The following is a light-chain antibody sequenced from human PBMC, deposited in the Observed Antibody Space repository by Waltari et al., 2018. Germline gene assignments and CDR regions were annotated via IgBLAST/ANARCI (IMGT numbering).Light chain of an antibody. CDR3: CSYAGSYTYV. V-gene: IGLV2-11*01. CDR2: DVS. Sequence: QSALTQPRSVSGSPGQSVTISCTGTSSDVGGYNYVSWYHQPPGKAPKIRIYDVSKRPSGVPDRFSGSKSGNTASLTISGLQAEDEADYYCCSYAGSYTYVFGTGTKVTVL. CDR1: SSDVGGYNY. J-gene: IGLJ1*01.